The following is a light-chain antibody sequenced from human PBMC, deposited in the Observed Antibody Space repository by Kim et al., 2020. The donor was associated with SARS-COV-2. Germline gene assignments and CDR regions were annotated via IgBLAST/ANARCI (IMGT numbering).Light chain of an antibody. CDR2: EVN. Sequence: QSALTQPPSASGSPGQSVTISCTGTSSDVGVSDYVSWYQHHPGKAPKVMIFEVNKRPSGVPDRFSGSKSDNTASLTVSGLQAEDEADYYCSSYEVTNGRVVFGGGTQLTVL. J-gene: IGLJ2*01. CDR3: SSYEVTNGRVV. V-gene: IGLV2-8*01. CDR1: SSDVGVSDY.